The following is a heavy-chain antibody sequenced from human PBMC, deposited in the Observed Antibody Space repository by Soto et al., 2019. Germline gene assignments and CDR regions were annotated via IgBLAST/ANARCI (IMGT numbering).Heavy chain of an antibody. CDR3: ARHVHNQGYEYYFAS. J-gene: IGHJ4*02. V-gene: IGHV4-39*01. D-gene: IGHD3-3*01. Sequence: QLQLQESGPGLVKPSETLSLTCNASGASISSSPYAWGWIRQSAGKGLEWIGTIDYGGTIYYNPSLKSRITISHDTSKNQISLRLSSVTAADTAVYYCARHVHNQGYEYYFASWGQGTLVTVSS. CDR2: IDYGGTI. CDR1: GASISSSPYA.